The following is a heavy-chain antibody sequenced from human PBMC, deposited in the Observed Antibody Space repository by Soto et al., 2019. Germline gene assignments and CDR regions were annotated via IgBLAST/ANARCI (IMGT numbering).Heavy chain of an antibody. CDR2: IIPIFGTA. V-gene: IGHV1-69*13. CDR1: GGTFSSYA. D-gene: IGHD3-22*01. Sequence: SVKVSCKASGGTFSSYAISWVRQAPGQGLEWMGGIIPIFGTANYAQKFQGRVTITADESTSTAYMELSSLRSEDTAVYYCARDSIYYDSSGPYFDYWGQGTLVTVSS. J-gene: IGHJ4*02. CDR3: ARDSIYYDSSGPYFDY.